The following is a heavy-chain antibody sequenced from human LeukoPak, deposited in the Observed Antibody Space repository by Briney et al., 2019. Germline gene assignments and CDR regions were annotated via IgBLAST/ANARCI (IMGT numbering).Heavy chain of an antibody. V-gene: IGHV3-53*01. D-gene: IGHD5-24*01. Sequence: GGSLRLSCTASGFTVNNNYMSWVRQAPGKGLEWVSVIHSGGLTHYADSVKGRFTISRDNSKNTLHLQINSLRADDTAVYYCVRLRDGAYLGDWGQGTLVTVSS. CDR1: GFTVNNNY. CDR2: IHSGGLT. J-gene: IGHJ4*02. CDR3: VRLRDGAYLGD.